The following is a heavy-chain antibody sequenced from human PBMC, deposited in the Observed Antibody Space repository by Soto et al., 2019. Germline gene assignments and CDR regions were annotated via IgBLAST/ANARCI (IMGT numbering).Heavy chain of an antibody. J-gene: IGHJ4*02. D-gene: IGHD3-16*01. V-gene: IGHV4-61*01. CDR2: IYYSGTT. CDR1: GDSVSNDNYY. Sequence: SETLSLTCAVSGDSVSNDNYYWSWIRQPPGKGLEWIGYIYYSGTTNYNSYLKSRLSLSVDMSKNQFSLKLASVTAADTAVYFCARSQRGRTAFAFDYWGQGALVTVSS. CDR3: ARSQRGRTAFAFDY.